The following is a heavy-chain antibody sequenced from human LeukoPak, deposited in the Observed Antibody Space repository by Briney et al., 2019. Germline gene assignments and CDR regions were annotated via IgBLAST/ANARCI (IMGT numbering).Heavy chain of an antibody. J-gene: IGHJ4*02. V-gene: IGHV4-59*11. D-gene: IGHD5-12*01. CDR2: IYYSGST. CDR1: GGSISSHY. CDR3: ARRVRATNYFDY. Sequence: SETLSLTCTVSGGSISSHYWSWIRQPPGKGLEWIGYIYYSGSTNYNPSLKSRVTISVDTSKNQFSLKLSSVTAADTAVYYCARRVRATNYFDYWGQGTLVTVSS.